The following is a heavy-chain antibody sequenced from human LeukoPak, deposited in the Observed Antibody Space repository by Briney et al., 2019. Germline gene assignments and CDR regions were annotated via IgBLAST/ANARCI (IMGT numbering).Heavy chain of an antibody. D-gene: IGHD3-10*01. V-gene: IGHV3-23*01. CDR1: GFTFSSYA. CDR3: HRRGSGSSVM. CDR2: ISGSGGST. Sequence: GGSLRLSCAASGFTFSSYAMSWVRQAPGEGLEWVSAISGSGGSTYYADSVKGRFTISRDNSKNTLYLQMNSLRAEDTAVYYCHRRGSGSSVMWGQGTLVTVSS. J-gene: IGHJ4*02.